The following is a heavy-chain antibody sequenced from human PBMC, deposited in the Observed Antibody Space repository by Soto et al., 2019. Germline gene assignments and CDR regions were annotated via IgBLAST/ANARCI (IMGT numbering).Heavy chain of an antibody. D-gene: IGHD2-15*01. Sequence: GGSLRLSCAASGFTVSSNYMSWVRQAPGKGLEWVSVIYSGGSTYNADSVKGRFTISRDNSKNTLYLQMNSLRAEDTAVYYCARYCSGGSCPRKGVSAFDIWGQGTMVTVSS. CDR2: IYSGGST. CDR1: GFTVSSNY. V-gene: IGHV3-66*01. CDR3: ARYCSGGSCPRKGVSAFDI. J-gene: IGHJ3*02.